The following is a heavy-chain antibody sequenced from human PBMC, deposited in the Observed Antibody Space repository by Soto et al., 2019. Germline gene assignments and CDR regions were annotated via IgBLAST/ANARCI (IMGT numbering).Heavy chain of an antibody. CDR3: ARMASISQVYDFWSGSYYYYMDV. Sequence: ASVKVSCKASGYTFTSYGISWVRQAPGQGLEWMGWISAYNGNTNYAQKLQGRVTMTTDTSTSTAYMELRSLRSDDTAVYYCARMASISQVYDFWSGSYYYYMDVWGKGTTVTVS. CDR2: ISAYNGNT. D-gene: IGHD3-3*01. V-gene: IGHV1-18*01. J-gene: IGHJ6*03. CDR1: GYTFTSYG.